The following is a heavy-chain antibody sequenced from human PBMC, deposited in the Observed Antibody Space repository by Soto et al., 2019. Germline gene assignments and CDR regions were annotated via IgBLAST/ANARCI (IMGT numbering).Heavy chain of an antibody. CDR1: GYSFASYW. Sequence: GESLKISCQGSGYSFASYWIGWVRQMPGKDLEWMGIIYPGDSDTRYSPSFHGQVTISADKSLRTAYLQWTSLKASDIALYYCARTRSFSLGFYYDGMDVWGQGTAVTVS. CDR3: ARTRSFSLGFYYDGMDV. CDR2: IYPGDSDT. J-gene: IGHJ6*02. V-gene: IGHV5-51*01. D-gene: IGHD6-6*01.